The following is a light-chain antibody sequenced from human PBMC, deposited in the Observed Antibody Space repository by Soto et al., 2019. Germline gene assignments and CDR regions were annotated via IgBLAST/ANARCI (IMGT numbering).Light chain of an antibody. Sequence: EIVLTQSPGTLSLSTGERATLSCRASQSVSSSYVAWYQHRPGLAPRLLIHDASSRATGIPDRFSGTKSGTDFTLTMRRLEPEDAAVYYCQQYGSSPITFGQGTLLE. CDR1: QSVSSSY. CDR3: QQYGSSPIT. J-gene: IGKJ5*01. V-gene: IGKV3D-20*01. CDR2: DAS.